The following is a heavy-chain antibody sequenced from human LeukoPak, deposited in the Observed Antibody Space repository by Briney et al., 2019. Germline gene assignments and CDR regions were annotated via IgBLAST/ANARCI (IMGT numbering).Heavy chain of an antibody. J-gene: IGHJ4*02. Sequence: SETLSLTCAVYGGSFSGYYWSWIRQPPGKGLEWIGEINHSGSTNYNPSLKSRVTISVDTSKNQFSLKLSSVTAADTAVYYCARVGLSGGSCEFDYWGQGTLVTVSS. V-gene: IGHV4-34*01. D-gene: IGHD2-15*01. CDR1: GGSFSGYY. CDR2: INHSGST. CDR3: ARVGLSGGSCEFDY.